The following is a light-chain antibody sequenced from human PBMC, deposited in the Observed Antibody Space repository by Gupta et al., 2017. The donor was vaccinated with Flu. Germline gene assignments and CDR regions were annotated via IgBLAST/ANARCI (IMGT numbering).Light chain of an antibody. Sequence: DIVMPQSPDSLAVSLGERATINCKSSQSVLYSSNNKNYLAWYQQKPGQPPKLLIYWASTREAGVPDRFSGSGSGTDFTLTISSLQAEDVAVYYCQQYESNPPVTFGPGTKVDIK. CDR3: QQYESNPPVT. V-gene: IGKV4-1*01. CDR2: WAS. CDR1: QSVLYSSNNKNY. J-gene: IGKJ3*01.